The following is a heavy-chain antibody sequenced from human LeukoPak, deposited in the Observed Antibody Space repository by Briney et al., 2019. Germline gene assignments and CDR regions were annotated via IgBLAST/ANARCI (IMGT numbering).Heavy chain of an antibody. CDR3: VRDPFYEGCDSGLDYGQDGG. J-gene: IGHJ4*02. CDR1: GFTFSDYT. Sequence: GGSLRLSCAASGFTFSDYTMNWVRQAPGKGLEWVSSVSSWGSYIYYADAVKGRFTISRDNANNSLHLQMNSLRAEDTAVYYCVRDPFYEGCDSGLDYGQDGGWGQGTLVTVSS. CDR2: VSSWGSYI. V-gene: IGHV3-21*01. D-gene: IGHD3-16*01.